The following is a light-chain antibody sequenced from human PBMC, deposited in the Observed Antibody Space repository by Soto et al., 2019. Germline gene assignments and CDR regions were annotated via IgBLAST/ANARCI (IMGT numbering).Light chain of an antibody. V-gene: IGKV3-11*01. Sequence: ETVLTQSPATLSLSPGERATLSCRASQSISSYLAWYQQKPGQAPRLLIYDASNRATGIPARFSGSGSGTDFTLTIGSLEPEDFAVYYCQQRFTWPSFGPGTKVDIK. CDR3: QQRFTWPS. CDR2: DAS. J-gene: IGKJ3*01. CDR1: QSISSY.